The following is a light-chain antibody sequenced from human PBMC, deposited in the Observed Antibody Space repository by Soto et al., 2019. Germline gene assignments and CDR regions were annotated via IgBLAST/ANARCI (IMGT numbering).Light chain of an antibody. J-gene: IGKJ1*01. Sequence: EIVLTQSPGTLSLSPWESATLSCMASQSVSNNYLALYQQKPGQAPRLLIYGASNRATGIPDRFSGSGSGTDFTLTISRLEPEDFAVYYCQQYGSSGTFGQGTKVDIK. CDR1: QSVSNNY. CDR2: GAS. V-gene: IGKV3-20*01. CDR3: QQYGSSGT.